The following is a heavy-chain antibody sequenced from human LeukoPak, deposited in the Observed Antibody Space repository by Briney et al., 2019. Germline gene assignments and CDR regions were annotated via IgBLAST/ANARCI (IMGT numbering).Heavy chain of an antibody. CDR2: TSYDGSNK. V-gene: IGHV3-30-3*01. CDR1: GFTFSSYA. D-gene: IGHD6-13*01. CDR3: ARAKRGYSSSLDLDY. Sequence: GGSLRLSCAASGFTFSSYAMHWVRQAPGKGLEWVAVTSYDGSNKYYADSVKGRFTISRDNSKNTLYLQMNSLRAEDTAVYYCARAKRGYSSSLDLDYWGQGTLVTVSS. J-gene: IGHJ4*02.